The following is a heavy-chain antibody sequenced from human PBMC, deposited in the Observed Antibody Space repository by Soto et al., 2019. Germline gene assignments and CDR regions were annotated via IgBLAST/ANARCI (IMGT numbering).Heavy chain of an antibody. D-gene: IGHD3-10*01. CDR1: GFSFSDYG. CDR3: ANGGIWFGELGDY. CDR2: ISYDGSDK. J-gene: IGHJ4*02. Sequence: VQLLESGGGLVQPGGSLRLSCAASGFSFSDYGMHWVRQAPGKGLEWVAVISYDGSDKYYADSVKGRFTISRDNSKNTLYLQMNSLGAEDTAVYYCANGGIWFGELGDYWGQGTLVTVSS. V-gene: IGHV3-30*18.